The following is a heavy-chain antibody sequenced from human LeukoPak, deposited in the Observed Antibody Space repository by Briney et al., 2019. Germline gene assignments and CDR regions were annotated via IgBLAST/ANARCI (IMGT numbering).Heavy chain of an antibody. J-gene: IGHJ3*02. D-gene: IGHD6-19*01. Sequence: ASVKASCKASGYTFTGYYMHWVRQAPGQGLEWMGRINPNSGGTNYAQKFQGRVTMTRDTSISTAYMELSRLRSDDTAVYYCARPTISSGWYTASPGAFDIWGQGTMVTVSS. CDR1: GYTFTGYY. CDR3: ARPTISSGWYTASPGAFDI. CDR2: INPNSGGT. V-gene: IGHV1-2*06.